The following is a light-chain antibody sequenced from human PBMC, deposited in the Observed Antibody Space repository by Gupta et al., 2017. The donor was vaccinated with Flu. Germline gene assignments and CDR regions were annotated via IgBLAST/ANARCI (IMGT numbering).Light chain of an antibody. CDR3: GAYGAVGV. V-gene: IGLV2-14*03. CDR1: SSDIGAYNY. CDR2: DVN. Sequence: QSALTQPASVSGSPGQSIAISCTGSSSDIGAYNYVSWYQRHPGKTPKLMIYDVNNRPSGGSTRFSCSNSGNTASLTISGLQAEDEAEYYYGAYGAVGVFGGGTKVTVL. J-gene: IGLJ3*02.